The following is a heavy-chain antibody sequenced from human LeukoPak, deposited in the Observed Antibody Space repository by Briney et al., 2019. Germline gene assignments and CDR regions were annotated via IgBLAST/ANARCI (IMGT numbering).Heavy chain of an antibody. CDR1: GFTFSRYT. CDR3: AKEVSWRVAGTMGLDY. D-gene: IGHD6-19*01. V-gene: IGHV3-21*04. CDR2: ISSGSSNI. Sequence: GGSLRLSCAASGFTFSRYTMNWVRQAPGKGLEWVSSISSGSSNIHYADSVKGRFTISRDNSKNTLYLQMNSLRAEDTAVYYCAKEVSWRVAGTMGLDYWGQGTLVTVSS. J-gene: IGHJ4*02.